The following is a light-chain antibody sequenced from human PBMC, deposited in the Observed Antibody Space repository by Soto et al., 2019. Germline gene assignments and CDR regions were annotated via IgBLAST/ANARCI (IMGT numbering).Light chain of an antibody. V-gene: IGKV1-5*03. Sequence: DIQMTQSPSTLSASVGDRVTITCRASQSISSWLAWYQQKPGKAPKLLIYKASSLESVVPSRFSGSGSGTEFTLTISSLQPDDFATYYCQQYNRYPVTFGQGTKLEIK. J-gene: IGKJ2*01. CDR3: QQYNRYPVT. CDR2: KAS. CDR1: QSISSW.